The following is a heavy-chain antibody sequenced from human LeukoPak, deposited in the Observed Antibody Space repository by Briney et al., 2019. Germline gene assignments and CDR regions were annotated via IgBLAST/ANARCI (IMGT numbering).Heavy chain of an antibody. Sequence: SETLSLTCAVSGGSISSSNWWSWVRQPPGKGLEWIGEIYHSGSTNYNPSLKSRVTISVDTSKNQFSLKLSSVTAADTAVYYCARDRFYCSGGSCYSSWFDPWGQGTLVTVSS. CDR3: ARDRFYCSGGSCYSSWFDP. D-gene: IGHD2-15*01. J-gene: IGHJ5*02. CDR1: GGSISSSNW. V-gene: IGHV4-4*02. CDR2: IYHSGST.